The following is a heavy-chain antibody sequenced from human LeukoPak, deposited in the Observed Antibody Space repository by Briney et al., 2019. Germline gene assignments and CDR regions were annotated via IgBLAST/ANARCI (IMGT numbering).Heavy chain of an antibody. CDR1: GFTFSSYA. CDR3: AKVKYSNTWPFDS. J-gene: IGHJ4*02. CDR2: ITGRGEGT. V-gene: IGHV3-23*01. D-gene: IGHD6-13*01. Sequence: GRSLRLSCAASGFTFSSYAMNWVRQAPGQGLEWVSVITGRGEGTYNADSVKGRFTISRDNAKNTLYLQMNSLRAEDTAVYYCAKVKYSNTWPFDSWGQGTLVTVSS.